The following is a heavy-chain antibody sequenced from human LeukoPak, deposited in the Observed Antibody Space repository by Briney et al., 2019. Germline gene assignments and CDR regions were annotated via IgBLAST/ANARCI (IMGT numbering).Heavy chain of an antibody. CDR2: IYTSGST. CDR3: ARDPSIAVAGTNGGGNWFDP. V-gene: IGHV4-61*02. Sequence: SETLSLTCTVSGGSISSGNYYWSWIRQPAGKGLEWIGLIYTSGSTKYNPSLKSRVNISVDTSKNQFSLKLSSVTAADTAVYYCARDPSIAVAGTNGGGNWFDPWGQGTLVTVSS. J-gene: IGHJ5*02. D-gene: IGHD6-19*01. CDR1: GGSISSGNYY.